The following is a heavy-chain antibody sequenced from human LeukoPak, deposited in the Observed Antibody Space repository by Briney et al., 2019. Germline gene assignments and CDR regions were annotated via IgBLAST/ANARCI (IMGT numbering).Heavy chain of an antibody. Sequence: GGSLRLSCAASGFTFSSYSMNWVRQAPGKGLEWVSSISSSSSYIYYADSAKGRCTISRDNAKNSLYLQMNSLRAEDTAVYYCAREEVTTEVDYWGQGTLVTVSS. CDR1: GFTFSSYS. CDR3: AREEVTTEVDY. J-gene: IGHJ4*02. V-gene: IGHV3-21*01. D-gene: IGHD4-23*01. CDR2: ISSSSSYI.